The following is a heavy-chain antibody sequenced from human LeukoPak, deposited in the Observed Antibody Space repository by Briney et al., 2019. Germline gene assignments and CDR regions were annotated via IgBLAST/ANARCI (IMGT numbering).Heavy chain of an antibody. CDR1: GFTFSSYS. Sequence: GGSLRLSCAASGFTFSSYSMNWVRQAPGKGLEWVSSISSSSSYIYYAGSVKGRFTISRDNAKNSLYLQINSLRAEDTAVYYCARIGLSNYYDSSGLDYWGQGTLVTVSS. V-gene: IGHV3-21*01. CDR3: ARIGLSNYYDSSGLDY. CDR2: ISSSSSYI. D-gene: IGHD3-22*01. J-gene: IGHJ4*02.